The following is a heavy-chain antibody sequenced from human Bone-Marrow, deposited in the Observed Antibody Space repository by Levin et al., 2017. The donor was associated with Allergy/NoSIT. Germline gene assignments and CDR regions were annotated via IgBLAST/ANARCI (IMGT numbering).Heavy chain of an antibody. CDR2: MSDTTTDI. D-gene: IGHD2-2*01. Sequence: AGGSLRLSCAASGFTFSSYAMNWVRQAPGKGLEWVSSMSDTTTDINYADSVKGRFTISRDNAKNSLYLQMNSLRVEDTAVYYCARGGRSTRPYYFDYWGQGTLVTVSS. V-gene: IGHV3-21*01. CDR3: ARGGRSTRPYYFDY. J-gene: IGHJ4*02. CDR1: GFTFSSYA.